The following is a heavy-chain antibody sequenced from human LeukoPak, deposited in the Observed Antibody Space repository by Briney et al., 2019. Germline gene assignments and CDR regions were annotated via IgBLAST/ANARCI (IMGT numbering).Heavy chain of an antibody. CDR2: MYYSGSA. J-gene: IGHJ4*02. CDR1: GGSITDYY. CDR3: ARSTFSSNWNL. D-gene: IGHD6-13*01. Sequence: SETLSLTCTVPGGSITDYYWSWIRHSSGKGLEWIGYMYYSGSAYYSPSLKTRVTISVDTSKNQFSLKLTSVTAADTAVYYCARSTFSSNWNLWGQGTLVTVSS. V-gene: IGHV4-59*08.